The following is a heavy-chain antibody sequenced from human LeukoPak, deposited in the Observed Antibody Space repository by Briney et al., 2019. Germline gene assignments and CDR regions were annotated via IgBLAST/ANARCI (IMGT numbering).Heavy chain of an antibody. V-gene: IGHV4-59*08. D-gene: IGHD5-12*01. J-gene: IGHJ4*02. CDR3: ARHWTLYGGYDNYYFDY. Sequence: SETLSLTCTVSGGSISSYYWSWIRQPPGKGLEWIGYIYYSGSTNYNPSLKSRVTISVDTSKNQFSLKLSSVTAADTAVYYCARHWTLYGGYDNYYFDYWGQGTLVTVSS. CDR1: GGSISSYY. CDR2: IYYSGST.